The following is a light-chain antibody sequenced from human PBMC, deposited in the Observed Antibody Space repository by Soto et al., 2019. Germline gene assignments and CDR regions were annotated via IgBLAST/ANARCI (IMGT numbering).Light chain of an antibody. Sequence: EIVLTKSPGTLSLSPGERATLSCRASHSVSSSYLAWYQQKPGQAPRLLIYGASSRATGIPDRFSGSGSGTDFTLTISRLEPEDFAVYYCQQYGSSPRTFGQGTKVDI. V-gene: IGKV3-20*01. CDR1: HSVSSSY. CDR3: QQYGSSPRT. CDR2: GAS. J-gene: IGKJ1*01.